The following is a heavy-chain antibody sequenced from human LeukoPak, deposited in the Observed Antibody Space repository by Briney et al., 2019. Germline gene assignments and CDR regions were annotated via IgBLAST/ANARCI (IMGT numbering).Heavy chain of an antibody. CDR3: ERGTTLRFFGFPLWKNNWFDP. Sequence: SETLSLTCAVYGGSFSGYYWSWIRQPPGKGLEWIGEINHSGSTKYNPSLKSRLTISVDTSKNQFSLKLRSVTAADTAVYYCERGTTLRFFGFPLWKNNWFDPWGQGTLVTVSS. V-gene: IGHV4-34*01. J-gene: IGHJ5*02. CDR1: GGSFSGYY. D-gene: IGHD3-3*01. CDR2: INHSGST.